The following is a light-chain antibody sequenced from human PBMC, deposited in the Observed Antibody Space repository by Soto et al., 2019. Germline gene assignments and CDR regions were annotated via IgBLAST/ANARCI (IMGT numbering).Light chain of an antibody. CDR1: QSVRSN. V-gene: IGKV3-15*01. CDR3: QQYVNWPPLT. Sequence: EIVLTQSPANLSVSPGERATLSCRASQSVRSNLAWYQQKPGQAPRLLIFGATTRATNISARFTGSGSGTEFTLTISILQSEDFAVYYCQQYVNWPPLTFGGGTKVEIK. J-gene: IGKJ4*01. CDR2: GAT.